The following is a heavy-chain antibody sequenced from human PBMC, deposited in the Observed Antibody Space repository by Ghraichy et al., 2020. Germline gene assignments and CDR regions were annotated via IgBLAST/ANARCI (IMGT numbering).Heavy chain of an antibody. D-gene: IGHD6-19*01. CDR2: IYYSGST. V-gene: IGHV4-39*01. CDR3: ARHMDGIAVAGTYDY. J-gene: IGHJ4*02. CDR1: GGSISSSSYY. Sequence: SQTLSLTCTVSGGSISSSSYYWGWIRQPPGKGLEWIGSIYYSGSTYYNPSLKSRVTISVDTSKNQFSLKLSSVTAADTAVYYCARHMDGIAVAGTYDYWGQGTLVTVSS.